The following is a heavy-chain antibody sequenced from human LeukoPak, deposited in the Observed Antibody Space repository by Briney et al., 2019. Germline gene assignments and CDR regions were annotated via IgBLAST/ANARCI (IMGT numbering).Heavy chain of an antibody. D-gene: IGHD3-3*01. Sequence: SETLSLTCTVSGGSISSYYWSWIRQPPGKGLEWIGYTYYSGSTNYNPSLKSRVTISVDMSKNQFSLKLSSVTAADTAVYYCARHTQYYDFWSGRDAFDIWGQGTMVTVSS. J-gene: IGHJ3*02. CDR1: GGSISSYY. CDR2: TYYSGST. V-gene: IGHV4-59*08. CDR3: ARHTQYYDFWSGRDAFDI.